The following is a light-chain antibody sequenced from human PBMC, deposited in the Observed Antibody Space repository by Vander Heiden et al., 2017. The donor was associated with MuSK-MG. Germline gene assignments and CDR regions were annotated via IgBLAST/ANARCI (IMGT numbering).Light chain of an antibody. V-gene: IGKV1-39*01. CDR3: QQSYGPPYT. CDR1: QSISSS. Sequence: TQMTQSPSSLSASVGDRVIITCRASQSISSSLNWFQQKPGKAPKVLISAASSLQSGVPSRFSGSGSGTDFTLTISSLQPEDFATYYCQQSYGPPYTFGQGTKLEIK. CDR2: AAS. J-gene: IGKJ2*01.